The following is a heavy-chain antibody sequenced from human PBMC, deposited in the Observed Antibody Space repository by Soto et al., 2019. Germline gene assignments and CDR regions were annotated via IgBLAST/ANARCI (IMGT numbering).Heavy chain of an antibody. CDR1: GYSFTSYW. CDR2: IDPSDSYT. Sequence: GESLKIACKGSGYSFTSYWISWVRQMPGKGLEWMGRIDPSDSYTNYSPSFQGHVTISADKSISTAYLQWSSLKASDTAMYYCARVFLGVAVAGTRLNWFDPWGQGTLVTVSS. D-gene: IGHD6-19*01. V-gene: IGHV5-10-1*01. CDR3: ARVFLGVAVAGTRLNWFDP. J-gene: IGHJ5*02.